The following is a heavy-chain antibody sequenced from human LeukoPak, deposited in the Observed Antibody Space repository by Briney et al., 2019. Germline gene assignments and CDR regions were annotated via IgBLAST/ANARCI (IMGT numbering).Heavy chain of an antibody. CDR2: INPNSGGT. J-gene: IGHJ4*02. Sequence: ASVKVSCKASGYTFTGYYMHWVRQAPGQGLEWMGWINPNSGGTNYAQKFQGRDTMTRDTSISAAYMELSRLRSDDTAVYYCARDPPVISSGDYWGQGTLVTVSS. D-gene: IGHD3-10*01. V-gene: IGHV1-2*02. CDR3: ARDPPVISSGDY. CDR1: GYTFTGYY.